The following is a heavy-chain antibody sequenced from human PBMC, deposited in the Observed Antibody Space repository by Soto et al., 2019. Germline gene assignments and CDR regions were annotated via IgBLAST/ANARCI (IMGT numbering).Heavy chain of an antibody. CDR3: ARDGVTERFDY. Sequence: GGSLRLSCAASGFTFSSYAMHWVRKAPGKGLEWVAVISYDGSNKYYADSVKGRFTISRDNSKNTLYLQMNSLRAEDTAVYYCARDGVTERFDYWGQGT. J-gene: IGHJ4*02. CDR2: ISYDGSNK. CDR1: GFTFSSYA. D-gene: IGHD5-18*01. V-gene: IGHV3-30-3*01.